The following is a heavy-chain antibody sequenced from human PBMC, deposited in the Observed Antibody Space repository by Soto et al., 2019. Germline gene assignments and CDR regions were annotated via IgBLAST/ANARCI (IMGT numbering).Heavy chain of an antibody. CDR2: MNPNSGNT. D-gene: IGHD2-21*01. V-gene: IGHV1-8*01. CDR1: GYTFATYD. J-gene: IGHJ5*02. Sequence: QVQLVQSGAEVKTPGASVKVSCKASGYTFATYDINWVRQAPGQGLEWMGWMNPNSGNTGYTQKFQGRLTMTRDTALSVAHRELSSLRNEDKAVYYCARSDGYNFNWLDAWGQGTLVTV. CDR3: ARSDGYNFNWLDA.